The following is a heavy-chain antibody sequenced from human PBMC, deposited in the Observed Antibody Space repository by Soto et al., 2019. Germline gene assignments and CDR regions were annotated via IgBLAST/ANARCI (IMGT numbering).Heavy chain of an antibody. V-gene: IGHV3-15*01. D-gene: IGHD2-2*01. CDR3: ASGTGKSDFDY. J-gene: IGHJ4*02. CDR1: GFTVSDAW. Sequence: PGGSLRLSCAASGFTVSDAWMSWVRQAPGKGLEWVGRIKSKTEAATRDFAAPVKGRFAISRDDSKNTVFLQMNSLKIEDSGVYYCASGTGKSDFDYWGLGILVTVSS. CDR2: IKSKTEAATR.